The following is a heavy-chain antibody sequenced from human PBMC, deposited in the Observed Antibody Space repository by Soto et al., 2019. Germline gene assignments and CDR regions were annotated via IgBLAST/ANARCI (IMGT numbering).Heavy chain of an antibody. Sequence: SGPTLVNPTQTLTLTCTFSGFSLSTSGMCVSWIRQPPGKALEWLARLAWDDDKYYSTSLKTRLTISKDTSQNQEVHTMTNKDPGDKATYYCARSPNSGSYYYYYYYGMDVWGQGTTVTVSS. CDR2: LAWDDDK. CDR3: ARSPNSGSYYYYYYYGMDV. CDR1: GFSLSTSGMC. J-gene: IGHJ6*02. V-gene: IGHV2-70*11. D-gene: IGHD1-26*01.